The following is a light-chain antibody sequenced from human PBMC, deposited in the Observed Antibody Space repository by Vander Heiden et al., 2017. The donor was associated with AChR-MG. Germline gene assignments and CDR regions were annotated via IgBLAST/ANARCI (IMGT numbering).Light chain of an antibody. V-gene: IGLV3-21*03. Sequence: YVPTPTPSVSVAPGRPARITWGGNNIGNKNVQWYQQKPGQAPVLIVNDDSDRPSGIPERFSGSNSGNTATLTISRGEAGDEADYYCQVWDSSSDHREVFGTGTKVTVL. CDR3: QVWDSSSDHREV. CDR2: DDS. CDR1: NIGNKN. J-gene: IGLJ1*01.